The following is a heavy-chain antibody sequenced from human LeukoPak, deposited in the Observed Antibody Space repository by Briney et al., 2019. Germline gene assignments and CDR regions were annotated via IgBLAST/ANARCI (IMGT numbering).Heavy chain of an antibody. D-gene: IGHD3-3*01. Sequence: GGSLRLSCAASGFTFSSYGMHWVRQAPGKGLEWVAAISYDGSNKYYADSVKGRFTISRDNSKNTLYLQMNSLRAEDTAVYYCAKDLALLDFGFLEWLLAPGFDYWGQGTLVTVSS. CDR1: GFTFSSYG. J-gene: IGHJ4*02. CDR2: ISYDGSNK. V-gene: IGHV3-30*18. CDR3: AKDLALLDFGFLEWLLAPGFDY.